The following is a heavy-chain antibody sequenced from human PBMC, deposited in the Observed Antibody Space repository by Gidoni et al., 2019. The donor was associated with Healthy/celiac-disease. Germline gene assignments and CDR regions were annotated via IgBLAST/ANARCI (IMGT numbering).Heavy chain of an antibody. V-gene: IGHV4-59*08. CDR3: ARRGPHCSGGTCYWEEAFDI. J-gene: IGHJ3*02. CDR2: SYYSGRT. D-gene: IGHD2-15*01. Sequence: QVQLQESGPGLVKPSETLSLTCTVSGGSISSYYWSWIRQPPVKGLEWIGYSYYSGRTNYNPSLKSRVTISVDTSKNQFSLKLSSVTATDTAVYYCARRGPHCSGGTCYWEEAFDIWGQGTMVTVSS. CDR1: GGSISSYY.